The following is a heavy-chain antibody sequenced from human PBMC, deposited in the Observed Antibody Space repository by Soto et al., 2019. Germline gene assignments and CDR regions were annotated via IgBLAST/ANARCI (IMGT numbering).Heavy chain of an antibody. CDR3: ARDSGYDLGGDLDY. CDR1: GFTFSSYA. D-gene: IGHD5-12*01. CDR2: ISYAGSNK. Sequence: QVQLVESGGGVVQPGRSLRLSCAASGFTFSSYAMHWVRQAPGKGLEWVAVISYAGSNKYYADSVKGRFTISRDNSKNTLYLQMNSLRAEDTAVYYCARDSGYDLGGDLDYWGQGTLVTVSS. J-gene: IGHJ4*02. V-gene: IGHV3-30-3*01.